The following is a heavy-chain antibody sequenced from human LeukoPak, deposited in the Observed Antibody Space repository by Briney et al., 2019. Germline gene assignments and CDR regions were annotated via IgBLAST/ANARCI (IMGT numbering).Heavy chain of an antibody. D-gene: IGHD5-18*01. CDR3: ARLHDGYRYGADY. CDR2: IYYSGST. CDR1: GDSTSGYY. J-gene: IGHJ4*02. Sequence: SETLSLTCTVSGDSTSGYYWTWIRQPPGKGLEWIGYIYYSGSTNYNPSLKSRVTISVDTSKNQFSLKLSPVTAADTAVYYCARLHDGYRYGADYWGQGTLVTAS. V-gene: IGHV4-59*08.